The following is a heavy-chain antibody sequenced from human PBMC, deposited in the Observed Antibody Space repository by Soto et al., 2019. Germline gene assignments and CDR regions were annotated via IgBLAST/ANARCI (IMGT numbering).Heavy chain of an antibody. V-gene: IGHV4-59*08. D-gene: IGHD4-17*01. CDR2: FHYSGST. CDR1: GGSISSYY. CDR3: ARHETPHGDYDY. J-gene: IGHJ4*02. Sequence: PSETLSLTCTVSGGSISSYYWSWIRQPPGKGLKWIGYFHYSGSTNYNPSLKSRVTISVDTSKNQFSLKLSSVTAADTAVYYCARHETPHGDYDYWGQGTLVTVS.